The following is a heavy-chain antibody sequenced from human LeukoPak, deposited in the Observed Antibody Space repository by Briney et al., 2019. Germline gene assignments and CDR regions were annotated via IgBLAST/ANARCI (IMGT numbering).Heavy chain of an antibody. CDR3: AKVGSGWPGYYFDY. CDR2: ISSNGGTT. CDR1: GFTFSSYA. Sequence: GGSLRLSCAASGFTFSSYAMHWVRLSPGKGLEYVSGISSNGGTTSYADSVQGRFTISRDNSKNTLYLQMGSLRGEDMAVYYCAKVGSGWPGYYFDYWGQGTLVAVSS. D-gene: IGHD6-19*01. J-gene: IGHJ4*02. V-gene: IGHV3-64*02.